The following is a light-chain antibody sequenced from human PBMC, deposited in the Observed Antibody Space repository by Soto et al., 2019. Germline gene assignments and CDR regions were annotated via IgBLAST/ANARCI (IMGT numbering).Light chain of an antibody. J-gene: IGKJ1*01. CDR3: QQFDGSLWT. CDR1: QSVSSTN. Sequence: EIVLTQSPGTLSLSPGERATLSCRASQSVSSTNLVWYQQRPGQAPRLLIYGASRRATGIPDRFSGSGSGTDFTLTISRLEPEDFAVYCCQQFDGSLWTFGPGTKVEIK. V-gene: IGKV3-20*01. CDR2: GAS.